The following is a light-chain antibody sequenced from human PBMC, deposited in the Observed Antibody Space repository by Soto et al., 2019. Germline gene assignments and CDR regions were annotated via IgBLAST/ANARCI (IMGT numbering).Light chain of an antibody. J-gene: IGKJ1*01. Sequence: DIQMTQSPSSLSASVGDRVTITCRASQSFGGYLSSYQQKPGKAPNLLIYAASSLQSGVPSRFSGSGSGTDFTLTISGLQPDDFATYYCQQTYNAPWTFGQGTKVEIK. CDR2: AAS. CDR1: QSFGGY. V-gene: IGKV1-39*01. CDR3: QQTYNAPWT.